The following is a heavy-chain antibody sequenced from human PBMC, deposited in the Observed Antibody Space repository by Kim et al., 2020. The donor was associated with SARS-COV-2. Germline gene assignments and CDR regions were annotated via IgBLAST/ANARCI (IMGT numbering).Heavy chain of an antibody. CDR2: ISYDGSNK. Sequence: GGSLRLSCAASGFTFSSYGMHWVRQAPGKGLEWVAVISYDGSNKYYADSVKGRFTISRDNSKNTLYLQMNSLRAEDTAVYYCAKLLSKPSSAYWGHGTL. V-gene: IGHV3-30*18. J-gene: IGHJ1*01. D-gene: IGHD3-10*01. CDR1: GFTFSSYG. CDR3: AKLLSKPSSAY.